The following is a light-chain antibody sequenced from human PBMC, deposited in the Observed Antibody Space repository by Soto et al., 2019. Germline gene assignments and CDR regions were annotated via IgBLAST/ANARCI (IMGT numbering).Light chain of an antibody. CDR1: QGISNY. CDR2: AAS. V-gene: IGKV1-27*01. CDR3: QKYNSAPLT. J-gene: IGKJ5*01. Sequence: DNQMPQKTNPPSASVGDRGTITCRASQGISNYLAWYQQKPGKVPKLLIYAASTLQSGVPSRFSGSGSGTDFTLTISSLQPEDVATYYCQKYNSAPLTFGQGTRLEI.